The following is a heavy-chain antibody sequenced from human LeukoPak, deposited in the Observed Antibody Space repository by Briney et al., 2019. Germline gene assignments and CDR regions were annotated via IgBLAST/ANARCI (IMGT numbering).Heavy chain of an antibody. J-gene: IGHJ4*02. V-gene: IGHV4-59*01. Sequence: SETLSLTCTVSGGSISSYYWSWIRQPPGKGLEWIGYIYYSGSTNYNPSLKSRVTISVDTSKNQFSLKLSSVTAADTAVYYCARVKMTRPDYVWSKGTLVTVSS. CDR3: ARVKMTRPDYV. CDR1: GGSISSYY. D-gene: IGHD3-10*02. CDR2: IYYSGST.